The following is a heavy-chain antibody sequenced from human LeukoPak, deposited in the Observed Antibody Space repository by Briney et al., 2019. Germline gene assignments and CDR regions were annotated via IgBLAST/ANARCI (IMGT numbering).Heavy chain of an antibody. D-gene: IGHD6-13*01. CDR3: AGHAAGSSYYFDY. V-gene: IGHV3-30-3*01. Sequence: GRSLRLSCAASGFTFSSYAMHWVRQAPGKGLEWVAVISYDGSNKYYADSVKGRFTISRDNAKKSVYLQMNSLRAEDTAVYYCAGHAAGSSYYFDYWGQGTLVTVSS. CDR1: GFTFSSYA. CDR2: ISYDGSNK. J-gene: IGHJ4*02.